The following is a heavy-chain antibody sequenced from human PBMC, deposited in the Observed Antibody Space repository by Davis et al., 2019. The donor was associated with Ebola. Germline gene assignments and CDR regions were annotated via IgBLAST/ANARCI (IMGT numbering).Heavy chain of an antibody. D-gene: IGHD3-10*01. CDR2: ISWNSGSI. J-gene: IGHJ4*02. CDR3: TTPGESITMVQGPTDY. CDR1: GFTFDDYA. Sequence: PGGSLRLSCAASGFTFDDYAMHWVRQAPGKGLEWVSGISWNSGSIGYADSVKGRFTISRDNAKNSLSLQMNSLKTEDTAVYYCTTPGESITMVQGPTDYWGQGTLVTVSS. V-gene: IGHV3-9*01.